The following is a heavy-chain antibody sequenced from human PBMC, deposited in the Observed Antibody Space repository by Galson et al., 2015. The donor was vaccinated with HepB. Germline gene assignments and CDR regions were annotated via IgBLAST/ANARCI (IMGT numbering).Heavy chain of an antibody. CDR1: QFIVSRNY. Sequence: SLRLSCAASQFIVSRNYMSWVRQAPGKGLEWVSVIYSGGSTYYADSVKGRFTIPRDNSRNTLDLQMNNLRAEDTAVYYCAGGRLGELSFDYWGQGTLVTVSS. J-gene: IGHJ4*02. CDR3: AGGRLGELSFDY. D-gene: IGHD3-16*02. V-gene: IGHV3-53*01. CDR2: IYSGGST.